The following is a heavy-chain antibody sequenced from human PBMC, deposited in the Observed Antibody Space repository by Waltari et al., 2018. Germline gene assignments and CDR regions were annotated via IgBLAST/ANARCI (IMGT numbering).Heavy chain of an antibody. CDR2: INPNGGYT. CDR3: ARDNSYTRERSGWWFDP. V-gene: IGHV1-46*01. J-gene: IGHJ5*02. Sequence: QVQLVQSGAEVKKPGASVKVSCKSSGYTFTSHWMHWVRQAPGQGPEWMGVINPNGGYTMYAQQKFQGRLTMTRDTSTSTDYMELSSLRSEDTAIYYCARDNSYTRERSGWWFDPWGPGTLVTVSS. CDR1: GYTFTSHW. D-gene: IGHD6-19*01.